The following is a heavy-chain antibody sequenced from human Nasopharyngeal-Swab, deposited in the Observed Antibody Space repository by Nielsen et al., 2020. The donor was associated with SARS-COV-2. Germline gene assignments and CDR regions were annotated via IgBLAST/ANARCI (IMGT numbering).Heavy chain of an antibody. Sequence: GESLKISCAASGFTFSSYAMHWVRQAPGKGLEWVAVISYDGSNKYYADSVKGRFTISRDNSKNTLYLQMNSLRAEDTAVYYCAKDGSSSYIYWGQGTLVTVSS. CDR1: GFTFSSYA. V-gene: IGHV3-30-3*01. CDR2: ISYDGSNK. J-gene: IGHJ4*02. D-gene: IGHD6-6*01. CDR3: AKDGSSSYIY.